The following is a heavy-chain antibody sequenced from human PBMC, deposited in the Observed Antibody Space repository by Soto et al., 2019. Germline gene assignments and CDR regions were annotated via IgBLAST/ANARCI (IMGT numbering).Heavy chain of an antibody. D-gene: IGHD6-19*01. CDR1: GFAFRDFA. J-gene: IGHJ3*02. Sequence: GGSLRLSCAASGFAFRDFAMIWVRQAPGKGLEWVSAITGSGSSTYNADSVKGRFSISRDNSKNTMYLQMNSLRAEDTAVYYCAKTANGWFSAFDIWGQGTMVTVSS. CDR3: AKTANGWFSAFDI. CDR2: ITGSGSST. V-gene: IGHV3-23*01.